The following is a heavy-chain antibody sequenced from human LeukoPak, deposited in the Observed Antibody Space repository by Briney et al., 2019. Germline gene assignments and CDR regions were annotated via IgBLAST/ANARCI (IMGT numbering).Heavy chain of an antibody. CDR3: ARDRGYDSADH. CDR2: IKEDGSEK. CDR1: GFTFSSYW. D-gene: IGHD5-12*01. Sequence: GGSLRLSCAASGFTFSSYWMRWVRQAPGKGLEWVANIKEDGSEKYYLDSVKGRFTVSRDNAWNSLYLQMNSLRVEDMAVYYCARDRGYDSADHWGQGTLVTVSS. V-gene: IGHV3-7*01. J-gene: IGHJ4*02.